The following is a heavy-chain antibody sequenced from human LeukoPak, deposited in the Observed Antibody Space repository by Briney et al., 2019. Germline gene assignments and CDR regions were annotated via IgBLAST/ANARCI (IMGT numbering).Heavy chain of an antibody. Sequence: GGSLRLSCAASGFTFSNYWMHWVRQAPGKGLVWVSRINSAGSSTSYADSVKGRFTISRDNAKNTLYLQMNSLRAEDTAVYYCAVPPPPGFSYGENLFDYWGQGTLVTVTS. CDR2: INSAGSST. J-gene: IGHJ4*02. CDR1: GFTFSNYW. CDR3: AVPPPPGFSYGENLFDY. V-gene: IGHV3-74*01. D-gene: IGHD5-18*01.